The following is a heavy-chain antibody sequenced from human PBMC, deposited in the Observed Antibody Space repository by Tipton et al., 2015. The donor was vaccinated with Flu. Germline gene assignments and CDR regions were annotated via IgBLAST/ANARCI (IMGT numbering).Heavy chain of an antibody. CDR2: VHRTGSP. Sequence: GLVKPSETLSLTCSVSGDSIGSGYFWGWIRQPPGKGLEWIGNVHRTGSPYYNPSLRSRVIMTVDGAKNQFSLRLTSVTATDTAVYYCVRRDYSNYVSEPKNWFDTWGPGTLVTVSS. J-gene: IGHJ5*02. D-gene: IGHD4-11*01. CDR1: GDSIGSGYF. V-gene: IGHV4-38-2*01. CDR3: VRRDYSNYVSEPKNWFDT.